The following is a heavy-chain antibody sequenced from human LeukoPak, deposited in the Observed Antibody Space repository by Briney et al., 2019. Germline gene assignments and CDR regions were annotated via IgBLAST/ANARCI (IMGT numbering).Heavy chain of an antibody. J-gene: IGHJ4*02. CDR1: GVSFSSYY. CDR3: VRGYYYAVDY. V-gene: IGHV4-34*01. Sequence: PSETLSLTCAVFGVSFSSYYWSWIRQPPGKGLEWIGEINHSGSTNYNPSLSSRVTISVDTSKNRFSLRLSSVTAADTAVYYCVRGYYYAVDYWGQGTLVTVSS. CDR2: INHSGST. D-gene: IGHD3-22*01.